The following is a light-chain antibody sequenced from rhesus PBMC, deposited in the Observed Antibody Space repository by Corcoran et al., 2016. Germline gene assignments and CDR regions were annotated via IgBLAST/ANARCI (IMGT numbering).Light chain of an antibody. J-gene: IGKJ4*01. CDR1: QSVSRS. CDR2: DVS. CDR3: QHYNTWPLT. V-gene: IGKV3-42*03. Sequence: EIVLTQSPATLSLSPGERATLSCRASQSVSRSLAWYQQKAGQVPRLLIYDVSTRATGIPDRFSGRGSGTDFSLSISSLEPEDLAIYYCQHYNTWPLTFGGGTKVEIK.